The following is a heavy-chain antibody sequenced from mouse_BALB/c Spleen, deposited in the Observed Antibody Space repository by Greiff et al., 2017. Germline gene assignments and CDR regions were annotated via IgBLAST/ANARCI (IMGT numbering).Heavy chain of an antibody. CDR1: GFTFSDYY. V-gene: IGHV5-4*02. CDR2: ISDGGSYT. CDR3: ATDYYYAMDY. J-gene: IGHJ4*01. Sequence: EVQVVESGGGLVKPGGSLKLSCAASGFTFSDYYMYWVRQTPEKRLEWVATISDGGSYTYYPDSVKGRFTISRDNAKNNLYLQMSSLKSEDTAMYYCATDYYYAMDYWGQGTSVTVSS.